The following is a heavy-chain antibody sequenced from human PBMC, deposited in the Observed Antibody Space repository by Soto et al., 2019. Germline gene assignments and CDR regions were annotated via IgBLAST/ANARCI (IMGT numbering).Heavy chain of an antibody. V-gene: IGHV4-59*01. CDR3: ARAEMDYDILTGYYNRYFDY. D-gene: IGHD3-9*01. Sequence: SETLSLTCTVSGGSISSYYWSWIRQPPGKGLGWIGYIYYSGSTNYNPSLKSRVTISVDTSKNQFSLKLSSVTAADTAVYYCARAEMDYDILTGYYNRYFDYWGQGTLVTVSS. CDR2: IYYSGST. CDR1: GGSISSYY. J-gene: IGHJ4*02.